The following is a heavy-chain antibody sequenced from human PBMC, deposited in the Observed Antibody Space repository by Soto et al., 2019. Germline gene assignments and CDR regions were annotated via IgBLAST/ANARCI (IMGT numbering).Heavy chain of an antibody. Sequence: ASVKVSCKASGYTFTSYGISWVRQAPGQGLEWMGWISAYNGNTNYAQKLQGRVTMTTDTSTSTAYMELRSLRSDDTAVYYCARAAKWELLRNYYYYGMDVWGQGTTVTV. CDR1: GYTFTSYG. V-gene: IGHV1-18*01. CDR2: ISAYNGNT. J-gene: IGHJ6*02. CDR3: ARAAKWELLRNYYYYGMDV. D-gene: IGHD1-26*01.